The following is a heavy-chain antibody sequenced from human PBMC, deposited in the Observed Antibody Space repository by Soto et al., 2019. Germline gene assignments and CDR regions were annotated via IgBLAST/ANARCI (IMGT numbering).Heavy chain of an antibody. V-gene: IGHV4-31*03. D-gene: IGHD3-3*01. CDR1: GGSISSGGYY. J-gene: IGHJ6*03. CDR3: ARVIYDLWSGSDPNYYYYMDV. CDR2: IYYSGST. Sequence: PSETLSLTCTVSGGSISSGGYYWSWIRQHPGKGLEWIGYIYYSGSTYYNPSLKSRVTISVDTSKNQFYLKLSTVTAADTAVYYCARVIYDLWSGSDPNYYYYMDVWGKGTTVTVSS.